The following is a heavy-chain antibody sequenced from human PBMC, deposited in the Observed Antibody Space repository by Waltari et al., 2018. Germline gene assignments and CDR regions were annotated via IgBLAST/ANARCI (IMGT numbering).Heavy chain of an antibody. CDR3: ARDTGALWMDV. V-gene: IGHV1-46*01. J-gene: IGHJ6*02. Sequence: QVQLVQSGAEVKKPGASVKISCKTSGYTFTSSYIHWVRQAPGKGLEWRGIISPSDGRNIYAQKSQGRVTMTRDTSTSTGYMELSSLRSEDTAVYYCARDTGALWMDVWGQGTTVTVSS. CDR1: GYTFTSSY. D-gene: IGHD2-21*01. CDR2: ISPSDGRN.